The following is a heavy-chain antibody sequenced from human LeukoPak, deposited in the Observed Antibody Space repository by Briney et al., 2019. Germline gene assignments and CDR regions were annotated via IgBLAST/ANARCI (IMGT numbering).Heavy chain of an antibody. CDR2: IYSGGST. CDR1: GFTVSGNY. CDR3: ARESSGYYSFDY. D-gene: IGHD3-22*01. Sequence: GGSLRLSCAASGFTVSGNYMSWVRQAPGKGLEWVSVIYSGGSTYYADSVKGRFTISRDNSKNTLYLQMNSLRAEDTAVYYCARESSGYYSFDYWGQGTLVTVSS. J-gene: IGHJ4*02. V-gene: IGHV3-53*01.